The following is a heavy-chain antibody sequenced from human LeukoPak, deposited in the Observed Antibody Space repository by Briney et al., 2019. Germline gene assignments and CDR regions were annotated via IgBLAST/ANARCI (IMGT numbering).Heavy chain of an antibody. D-gene: IGHD6-19*01. CDR2: SRNKASSYTT. Sequence: GGSLRLSCAVSGFTFSDHFMDWVRQAPGKGLEWVGRSRNKASSYTTEYAASVKGRFIISRDDSKNALYLQMNGLKTEDTAVYYCDRCWYNSGYYPNYWGQGTLVTVSS. J-gene: IGHJ4*02. CDR3: DRCWYNSGYYPNY. V-gene: IGHV3-72*01. CDR1: GFTFSDHF.